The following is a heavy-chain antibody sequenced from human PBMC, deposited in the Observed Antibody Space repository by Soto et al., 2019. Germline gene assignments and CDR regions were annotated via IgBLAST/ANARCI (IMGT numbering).Heavy chain of an antibody. J-gene: IGHJ4*02. CDR2: IYYSGST. CDR1: GGSISSGDYY. V-gene: IGHV4-30-4*01. CDR3: ARTYYDFWSGYLTDY. D-gene: IGHD3-3*01. Sequence: QVQLHESGPALVKPSQTLSLTCTVSGGSISSGDYYWSWIRQPPGTGLEWIGYIYYSGSTYYNPSLKSRVTISVDTSKNQFSLKLSSVTAADTAVYYCARTYYDFWSGYLTDYWGQGTLVTVSS.